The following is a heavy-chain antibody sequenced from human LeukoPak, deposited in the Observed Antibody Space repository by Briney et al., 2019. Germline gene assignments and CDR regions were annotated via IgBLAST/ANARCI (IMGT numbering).Heavy chain of an antibody. V-gene: IGHV3-30*04. D-gene: IGHD5-18*01. J-gene: IGHJ5*02. Sequence: PGGSLRLSCAASGFTFSSYAMHWVRQAPGKGLEWVAVISYDGSNKYYADSVKGRFTISRDNSKNTLYLQMSSLRAEDTAVYYCASADTAMVTRAWGQGTLVTVSS. CDR1: GFTFSSYA. CDR3: ASADTAMVTRA. CDR2: ISYDGSNK.